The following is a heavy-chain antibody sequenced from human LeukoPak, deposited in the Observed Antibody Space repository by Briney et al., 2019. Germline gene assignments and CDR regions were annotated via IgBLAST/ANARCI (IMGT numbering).Heavy chain of an antibody. CDR2: ISWNSGSI. J-gene: IGHJ6*02. CDR1: GFTFDDYA. Sequence: GRSLKLSCAASGFTFDDYAMHWVRQAPGKGLEWVSGISWNSGSIGYADSVKGRFTISRDNAKNSLYLQMNSLRAEDTALYYCAKDIGLNLRAAGTWYYYGMDVWGQGTTVTVSS. V-gene: IGHV3-9*01. D-gene: IGHD6-13*01. CDR3: AKDIGLNLRAAGTWYYYGMDV.